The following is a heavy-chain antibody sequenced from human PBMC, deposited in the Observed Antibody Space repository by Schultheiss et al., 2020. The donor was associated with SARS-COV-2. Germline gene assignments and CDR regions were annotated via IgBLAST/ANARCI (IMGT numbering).Heavy chain of an antibody. CDR1: GGSISSSSYY. CDR2: IYYSGST. Sequence: GSLRLSCTVSGGSISSSSYYWGWIRQPPGKGLEWIGSIYYSGSTYYNPSLKSRVTISVDTSKNQFSLKLSSVTAADTAVYYCARGLYCSSTSCPVDYWGQGTLVTVSS. D-gene: IGHD2-2*01. V-gene: IGHV4-39*01. J-gene: IGHJ4*02. CDR3: ARGLYCSSTSCPVDY.